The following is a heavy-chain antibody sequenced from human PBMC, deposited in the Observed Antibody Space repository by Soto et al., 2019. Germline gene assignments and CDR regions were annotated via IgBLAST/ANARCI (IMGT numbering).Heavy chain of an antibody. J-gene: IGHJ2*01. CDR1: GGSINSGSYY. Sequence: QVQLQESGPGLVKPSQTLSLTCTVSGGSINSGSYYWSWIRQHPGKGLEWIGYIYYSGTTYYNPSLKSRVTISVDTSKNQFSLQLNSLTAADTAVYYCARTSKHTYGDLAYWFFDLWGRGTLVTVSS. CDR2: IYYSGTT. D-gene: IGHD4-17*01. CDR3: ARTSKHTYGDLAYWFFDL. V-gene: IGHV4-31*03.